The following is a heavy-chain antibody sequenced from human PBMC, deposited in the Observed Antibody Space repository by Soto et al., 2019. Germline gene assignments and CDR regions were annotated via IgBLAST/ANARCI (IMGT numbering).Heavy chain of an antibody. CDR1: GGSFSGYY. CDR2: INHSGST. Sequence: QVQLQQWGAGLLKPSETLSLTCAVYGGSFSGYYWTWIRQPPGTGLEWIGEINHSGSTNYNPSLKRRVTISVDTSKNQFSLKPTSVTAADTAMYYCARDKITGILDYWGQGTLVTVSS. J-gene: IGHJ4*02. CDR3: ARDKITGILDY. V-gene: IGHV4-34*01. D-gene: IGHD2-8*02.